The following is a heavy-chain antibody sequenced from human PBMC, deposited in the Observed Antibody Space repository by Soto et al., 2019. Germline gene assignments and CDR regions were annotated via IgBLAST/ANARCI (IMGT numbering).Heavy chain of an antibody. CDR2: IYDTGISGYTPST. V-gene: IGHV4-59*01. CDR3: ARGVGRSTDFWSGYLRV. D-gene: IGHD3-3*01. J-gene: IGHJ6*02. CDR1: GGSITSSY. Sequence: SETLSLTCTVSGGSITSSYWSWIRRPPGKGLEWIAYIYDTGISGYTPSTSYNPSLKSRVTMSVDTSKSQFSLKLTSVTAADTAVYYCARGVGRSTDFWSGYLRVWGQGTTVTVSS.